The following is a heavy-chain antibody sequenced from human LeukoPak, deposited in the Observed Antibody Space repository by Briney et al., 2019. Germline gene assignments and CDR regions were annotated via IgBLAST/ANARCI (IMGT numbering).Heavy chain of an antibody. CDR3: ARGGGEGGYAWGY. V-gene: IGHV3-66*01. Sequence: GGSLRLSCAASGFTVSSNYMSWVRQAPGKGLEGVSVIYSGGATYYADSVKDRFTISRDNSKNTLYLQMNSLRAEDTAVYYCARGGGEGGYAWGYWGQGTLVTVSS. J-gene: IGHJ4*02. D-gene: IGHD5-12*01. CDR2: IYSGGAT. CDR1: GFTVSSNY.